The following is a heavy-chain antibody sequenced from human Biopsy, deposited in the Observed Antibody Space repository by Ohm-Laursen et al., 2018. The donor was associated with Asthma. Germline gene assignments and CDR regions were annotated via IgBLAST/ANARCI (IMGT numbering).Heavy chain of an antibody. CDR3: ARTYYDFLTGQVKDVFGV. D-gene: IGHD3-9*01. CDR2: VNTGNGDT. J-gene: IGHJ6*02. Sequence: EASVKVSCKTSGYNFISFAIHWVRQAPGQRLEWMGWVNTGNGDTKYSQKFQGRVTITRDTSASTAYMELRSLRSEDTATYYCARTYYDFLTGQVKDVFGVWGQGTTVTVSS. CDR1: GYNFISFA. V-gene: IGHV1-3*04.